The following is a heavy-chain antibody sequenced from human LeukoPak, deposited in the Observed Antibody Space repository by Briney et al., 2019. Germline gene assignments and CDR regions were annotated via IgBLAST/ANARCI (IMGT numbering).Heavy chain of an antibody. CDR1: GFTVGTNY. V-gene: IGHV3-23*01. CDR2: ISGSGGST. J-gene: IGHJ4*02. CDR3: ARETPEYD. D-gene: IGHD1-14*01. Sequence: GGSLRLSCAASGFTVGTNYMSWVRQAPGKGLGWVSAISGSGGSTYYADSVKGRFTISRDNAKNSLYLQMNSLRDEDTAVYYCARETPEYDWGQGTLVTVSS.